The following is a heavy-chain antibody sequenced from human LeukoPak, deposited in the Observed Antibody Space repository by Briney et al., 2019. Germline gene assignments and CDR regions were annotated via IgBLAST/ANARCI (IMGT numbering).Heavy chain of an antibody. CDR2: INPNSGGT. J-gene: IGHJ4*02. V-gene: IGHV1-2*02. Sequence: GASVKVSCKASGYTFTGYYMHWVRQAPGQGLEWMGWINPNSGGTNYAQKFQGRVTMTRDTSISTAYMELSRLRSDDTAVYYLARGHGQNGSGWFLDYWGQGTLVTVSS. D-gene: IGHD6-19*01. CDR1: GYTFTGYY. CDR3: ARGHGQNGSGWFLDY.